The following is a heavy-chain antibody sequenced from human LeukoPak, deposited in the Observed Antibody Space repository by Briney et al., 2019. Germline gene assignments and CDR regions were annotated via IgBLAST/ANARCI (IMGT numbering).Heavy chain of an antibody. CDR1: GGTFSSYA. J-gene: IGHJ4*02. D-gene: IGHD3-3*01. CDR3: ARANRITIFGVVMYYFDY. Sequence: ASVKVSCKASGGTFSSYAISWVRQAPGQGLEWMGGIIPTFGTANYAQKFQGRVTITADESTSTAYMELSSLRSEDTAVYYCARANRITIFGVVMYYFDYWGQGTLVAVSS. V-gene: IGHV1-69*01. CDR2: IIPTFGTA.